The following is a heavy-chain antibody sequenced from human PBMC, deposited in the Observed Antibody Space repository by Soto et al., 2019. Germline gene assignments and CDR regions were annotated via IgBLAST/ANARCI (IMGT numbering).Heavy chain of an antibody. CDR1: GGSVSSGSYY. V-gene: IGHV4-61*01. D-gene: IGHD1-20*01. CDR3: ARGPPSYNWIDFYY. Sequence: SETLSLTCTVSGGSVSSGSYYWSWIRQPPGKGLEWIGYIYYSGSTNYNPSLKSRVTISVDTSKNQFSLKLSSVTAADTAVYFWARGPPSYNWIDFYYGGRETLVPVP. J-gene: IGHJ4*02. CDR2: IYYSGST.